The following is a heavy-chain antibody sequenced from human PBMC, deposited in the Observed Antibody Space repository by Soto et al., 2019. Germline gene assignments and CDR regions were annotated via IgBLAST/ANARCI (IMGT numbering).Heavy chain of an antibody. V-gene: IGHV3-30-3*01. CDR2: IPSSGSNK. J-gene: IGHJ3*02. D-gene: IGHD6-19*01. Sequence: GSLSLSCASSGFTFSSYAMHWVRQAPGKGLEWVAVIPSSGSNKYYADSVKGRFTISRDNSKNTLYLQMNSLRAEGAAVYYCARAAALGYSSGWYAFDIWGQGTMVTVSS. CDR1: GFTFSSYA. CDR3: ARAAALGYSSGWYAFDI.